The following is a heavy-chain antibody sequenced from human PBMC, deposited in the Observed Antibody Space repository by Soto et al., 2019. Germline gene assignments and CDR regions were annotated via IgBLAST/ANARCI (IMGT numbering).Heavy chain of an antibody. J-gene: IGHJ6*02. CDR2: VIPIFGTA. CDR3: ARDTAMADYGMDV. D-gene: IGHD5-18*01. Sequence: QVQLVQSGAEVKKPGSSVKVSCKASGGTFSSYAISWVRQAPGQGLEWMGGVIPIFGTANNAQKFQVRVTITADESTSTAYMELSSLRSEDTAVYYCARDTAMADYGMDVWGQGTTVTVSS. V-gene: IGHV1-69*12. CDR1: GGTFSSYA.